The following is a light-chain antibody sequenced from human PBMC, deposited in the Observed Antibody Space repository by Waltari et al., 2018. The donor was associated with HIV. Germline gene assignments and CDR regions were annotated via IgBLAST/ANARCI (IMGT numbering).Light chain of an antibody. CDR3: LLYYGGAQRYV. CDR1: NAAVTSGNS. V-gene: IGLV7-43*01. Sequence: TVVTQEPSLTVSPGGTVTHTCASSNAAVTSGNSPHWFQQKPGQAPRGLIYSTSNKNSWTPARFSGSLLGGKAALTLSGVQPEDEAEYYCLLYYGGAQRYVFGTGTKVTVL. CDR2: STS. J-gene: IGLJ1*01.